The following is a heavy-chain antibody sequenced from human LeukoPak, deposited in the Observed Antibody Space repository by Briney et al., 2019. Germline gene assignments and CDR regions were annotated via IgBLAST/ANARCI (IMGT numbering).Heavy chain of an antibody. Sequence: PSQTLSLTCTVSGGSISSGSYYWSWIRQPAGKGLEWIGRIYTSGSTNYNPSLKSRVTISVDTSKNQFSLKLSSVTAADTAVYYCARDQSGSYDYWGQGTLVTVSS. CDR1: GGSISSGSYY. D-gene: IGHD1-26*01. V-gene: IGHV4-61*02. CDR2: IYTSGST. J-gene: IGHJ4*02. CDR3: ARDQSGSYDY.